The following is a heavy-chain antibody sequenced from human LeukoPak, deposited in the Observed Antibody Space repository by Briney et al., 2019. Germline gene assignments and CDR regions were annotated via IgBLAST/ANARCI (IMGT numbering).Heavy chain of an antibody. CDR2: INQDGREK. V-gene: IGHV3-7*03. D-gene: IGHD1-20*01. CDR1: GFIFRNYW. Sequence: GGSLRLSCAASGFIFRNYWMSWVRQAPGKGLEWVAIINQDGREKHYVDSVKGRFTISRDNSKNSLYLQMNSLRTEDSALYYCAKDPTSNNWLLGTWYLDLWGRGTLVTVSS. J-gene: IGHJ2*01. CDR3: AKDPTSNNWLLGTWYLDL.